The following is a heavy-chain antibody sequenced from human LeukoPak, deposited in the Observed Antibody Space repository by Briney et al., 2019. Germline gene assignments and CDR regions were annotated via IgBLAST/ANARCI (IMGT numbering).Heavy chain of an antibody. J-gene: IGHJ4*02. V-gene: IGHV4-61*02. CDR2: IYTSGST. D-gene: IGHD4-23*01. CDR1: GGSISSGSYY. CDR3: ARRPTVVTGFDY. Sequence: SQTLSLTCTVSGGSISSGSYYWSWIRQPAGKGLEWIGRIYTSGSTSYNPSLKSRVTISVDTSKNQFSLKLSSVTAADTAVYYCARRPTVVTGFDYWGQGTLVTVSS.